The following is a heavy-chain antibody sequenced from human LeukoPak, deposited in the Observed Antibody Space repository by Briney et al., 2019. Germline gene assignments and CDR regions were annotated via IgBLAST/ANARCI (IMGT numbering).Heavy chain of an antibody. V-gene: IGHV4-34*01. CDR2: INHSGST. CDR3: ARQRRVRGAKEVYYYYYYYMDV. CDR1: GGSFSGYY. D-gene: IGHD3-10*01. J-gene: IGHJ6*03. Sequence: PSETLSLTCTVYGGSFSGYYWSWIRQPPGKGLEWIGEINHSGSTNYNPSLKSRVTISVDTSKNQFSLKLSSVTAADTAVYYCARQRRVRGAKEVYYYYYYYMDVWGKGTTVTISS.